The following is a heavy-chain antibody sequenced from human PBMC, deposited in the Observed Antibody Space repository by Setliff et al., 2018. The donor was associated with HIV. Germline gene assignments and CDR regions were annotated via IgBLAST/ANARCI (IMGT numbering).Heavy chain of an antibody. V-gene: IGHV7-4-1*02. J-gene: IGHJ6*02. CDR3: ARIRYGGIFLYYYYGMDV. Sequence: GASVKVSCKASGYTFTTYSMNWVRQAPGQGLEWMGWINTKTGNPTYAQGFTGRFVFSLDTSVSTAYLQISSLKAEDTAVYYCARIRYGGIFLYYYYGMDVWGQGTTVTVSS. D-gene: IGHD2-15*01. CDR1: GYTFTTYS. CDR2: INTKTGNP.